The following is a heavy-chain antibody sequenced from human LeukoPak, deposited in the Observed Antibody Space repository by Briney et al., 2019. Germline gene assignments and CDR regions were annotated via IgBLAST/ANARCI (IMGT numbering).Heavy chain of an antibody. CDR3: ATEAPRNYYFDY. CDR1: EDTFTYYH. Sequence: ASVKVSCKASEDTFTYYHIHWVRQAPGQGVEWMGAVYATGGTTINTQNFQGRVTMTRDTSTGTVYMELGSLRFEDTAMYYCATEAPRNYYFDYWGQGILVTVSS. CDR2: VYATGGTT. J-gene: IGHJ4*02. V-gene: IGHV1-46*01.